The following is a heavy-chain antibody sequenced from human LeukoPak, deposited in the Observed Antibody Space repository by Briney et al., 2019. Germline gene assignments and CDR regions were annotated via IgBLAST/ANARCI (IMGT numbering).Heavy chain of an antibody. Sequence: GGSLRLSCAASGFTFSSYSMNWVRQAPGKGLEWVSSISSSSYIYYADSVKGRFTISRDNAKNSLYLQMNSLRAEDTAVYYCARPVRGVNYYGMDVWGKGTTVTVSS. J-gene: IGHJ6*04. CDR3: ARPVRGVNYYGMDV. CDR1: GFTFSSYS. D-gene: IGHD3-10*01. CDR2: ISSSSYI. V-gene: IGHV3-21*01.